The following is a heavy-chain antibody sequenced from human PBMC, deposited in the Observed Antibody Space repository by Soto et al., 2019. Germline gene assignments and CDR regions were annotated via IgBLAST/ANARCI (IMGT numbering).Heavy chain of an antibody. CDR3: AGGVVVVAARNDAFVI. V-gene: IGHV1-8*01. CDR2: MNPNSGNT. J-gene: IGHJ3*02. D-gene: IGHD2-15*01. Sequence: QVQLVQSGAEVKKPGASVKVSCKASGYTFTSYDINWVRQATGQGLEWMEWMNPNSGNTGYAQKFQCRVTMTRNTSISTAFMGLGSLRSEDTAVYYCAGGVVVVAARNDAFVIWGQGTIVTVSS. CDR1: GYTFTSYD.